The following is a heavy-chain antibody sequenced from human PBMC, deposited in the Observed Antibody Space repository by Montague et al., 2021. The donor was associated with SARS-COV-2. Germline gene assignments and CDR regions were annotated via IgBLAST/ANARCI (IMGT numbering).Heavy chain of an antibody. CDR2: IYNCGST. CDR3: ASRALGSCSGGSCYSGFDY. D-gene: IGHD2-15*01. CDR1: GGSISSNY. J-gene: IGHJ4*02. Sequence: SETLSLTCTVSGGSISSNYWSWIRQPPGKGLELIGYIYNCGSTNYNPSLKSRVTISVDTSTNQFSLKLSSVTAADTAVYYCASRALGSCSGGSCYSGFDYWGQGTLVTVSS. V-gene: IGHV4-59*08.